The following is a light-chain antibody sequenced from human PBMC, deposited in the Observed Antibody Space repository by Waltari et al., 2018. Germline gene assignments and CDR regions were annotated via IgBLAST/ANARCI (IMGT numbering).Light chain of an antibody. CDR2: EAS. CDR1: SSDVGSYQL. V-gene: IGLV2-23*01. CDR3: CSYAGSSSPRV. J-gene: IGLJ3*02. Sequence: QSALTQPDSVSGSPGQSIPIPCTGTSSDVGSYQLVSSYQLHPGRAPKLLIYEASKRPSGVSNRFSGSKSGNTASLTISGLQAEDEADYYCCSYAGSSSPRVFGGGTKLSVL.